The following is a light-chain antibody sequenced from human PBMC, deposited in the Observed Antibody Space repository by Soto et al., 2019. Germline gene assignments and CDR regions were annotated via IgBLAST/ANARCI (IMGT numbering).Light chain of an antibody. V-gene: IGKV3-15*01. CDR3: QHYHNWPPIT. J-gene: IGKJ5*01. CDR1: QSVGSD. Sequence: TQSPATLSLSPVERATLSCRASQSVGSDLAWYQQKPGQAPRLLISRASTRAPGIPARFSGSGSGTEFTLTISSLQSEDFALYFCQHYHNWPPITFGQGTRLEIK. CDR2: RAS.